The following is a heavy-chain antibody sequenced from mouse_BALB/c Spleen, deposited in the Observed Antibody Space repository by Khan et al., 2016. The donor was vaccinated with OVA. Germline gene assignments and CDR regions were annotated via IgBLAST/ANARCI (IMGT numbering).Heavy chain of an antibody. J-gene: IGHJ2*01. CDR2: ISYSGNT. D-gene: IGHD2-3*01. V-gene: IGHV3-2*02. CDR1: GFSITSDYA. CDR3: ARVDGGDFDY. Sequence: EVQLVESGPGLVKPSQSLSLTCNVTGFSITSDYAWNWMRQFPGNKLEWLGNISYSGNTNYNPSLKSRISVTRETSKNQFFLQLNDVTTGDTATYYCARVDGGDFDYWGQGTTLTVSS.